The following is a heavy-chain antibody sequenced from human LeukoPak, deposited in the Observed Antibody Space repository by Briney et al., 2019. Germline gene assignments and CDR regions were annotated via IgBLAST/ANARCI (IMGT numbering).Heavy chain of an antibody. V-gene: IGHV3-30-3*01. CDR2: ISYDGSNK. CDR3: ARVLTYSGYDTNWFDP. Sequence: GGSLRLSCAASGFTFSSYAMHWVRQAPGKGLEWVAVISYDGSNKYYADSVKGRFTISRDNSKNTLYLQMNSLRAEDTAVYYCARVLTYSGYDTNWFDPWGQGTLVTVSS. J-gene: IGHJ5*02. CDR1: GFTFSSYA. D-gene: IGHD5-12*01.